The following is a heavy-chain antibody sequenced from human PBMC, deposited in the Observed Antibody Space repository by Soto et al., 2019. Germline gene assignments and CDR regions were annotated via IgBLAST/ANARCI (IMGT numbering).Heavy chain of an antibody. CDR2: INPNSGGT. V-gene: IGHV1-2*04. CDR3: ARADTATFYYYYGMDV. Sequence: ASVKVSCKASGYTFTGYYMHWVRQAPGQGLEWMGWINPNSGGTNYAQKFQGWVTMTRDTSISTAYMELSRLRSDDTAVYYCARADTATFYYYYGMDVWGQGTTVTSP. J-gene: IGHJ6*02. CDR1: GYTFTGYY. D-gene: IGHD5-18*01.